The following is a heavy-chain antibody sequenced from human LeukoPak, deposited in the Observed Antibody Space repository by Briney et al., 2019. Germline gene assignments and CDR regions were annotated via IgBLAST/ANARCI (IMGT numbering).Heavy chain of an antibody. D-gene: IGHD3-22*01. Sequence: SETLSLTCTVAGGSISSYYWSWIRQPPGKGLEWIGYIYYSGSTNYNPSLKSRVTISVDTSKNQFSLKLSSVTAADTAVYYCARVGGDSSGYWGFDPWGQGTLVTVSS. V-gene: IGHV4-59*01. CDR3: ARVGGDSSGYWGFDP. CDR2: IYYSGST. J-gene: IGHJ5*02. CDR1: GGSISSYY.